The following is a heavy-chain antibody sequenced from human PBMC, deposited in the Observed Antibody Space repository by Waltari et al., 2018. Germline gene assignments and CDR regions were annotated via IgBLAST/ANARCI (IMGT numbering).Heavy chain of an antibody. J-gene: IGHJ4*02. CDR2: IRQVGGEE. CDR1: GFTFSNYA. Sequence: EVQLAESGGGLVQPGGSLRLSCAASGFTFSNYAMAWVRQAPGKGVQWVANIRQVGGEEYLGDSVKGRFTISRDNVKNCLYLQMNGLRVEDTAVYYCARWRGYQSEFDYWGQGTLVTVSS. D-gene: IGHD5-18*01. CDR3: ARWRGYQSEFDY. V-gene: IGHV3-7*01.